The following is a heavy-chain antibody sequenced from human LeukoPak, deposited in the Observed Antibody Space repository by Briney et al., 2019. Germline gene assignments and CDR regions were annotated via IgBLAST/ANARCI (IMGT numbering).Heavy chain of an antibody. CDR2: ISSSSSTI. CDR1: GFTFSSYS. J-gene: IGHJ4*02. D-gene: IGHD3-22*01. Sequence: GGSLRLSCAASGFTFSSYSMNWVRQAPGKGLEWVSYISSSSSTIYYADSVKGRFTISRDNAKNSLYLQMNSLRAEDTAVYYCARDSYYDSSGYYGSSDYWGQGTLVTVSS. V-gene: IGHV3-48*01. CDR3: ARDSYYDSSGYYGSSDY.